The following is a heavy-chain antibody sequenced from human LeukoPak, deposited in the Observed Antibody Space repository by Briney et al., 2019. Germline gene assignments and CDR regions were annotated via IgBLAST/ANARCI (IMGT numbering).Heavy chain of an antibody. CDR1: GFTFDDYG. CDR2: INWNGGST. D-gene: IGHD3-16*01. CDR3: AREGDEKVHYFDY. J-gene: IGHJ4*02. Sequence: GGSLRLSCAASGFTFDDYGMSWVRQAPGKWLGWVSGINWNGGSTGYADSVKGRFTISRDNAKNSLYLQLNSLRAEDTALYYCAREGDEKVHYFDYWGQGTLVTVSS. V-gene: IGHV3-20*04.